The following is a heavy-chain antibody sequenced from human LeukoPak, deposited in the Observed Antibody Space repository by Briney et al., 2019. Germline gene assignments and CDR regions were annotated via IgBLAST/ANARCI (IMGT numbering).Heavy chain of an antibody. CDR3: ARELLWDWFDP. D-gene: IGHD3-10*01. V-gene: IGHV4-59*01. Sequence: PSETLSLTCTVSGGSISSYYWSWLRQPPGKGLEWIGYIYYSGSTNYNPSLKSRVTISVDTSKNQFSLKLSSVTAADTAVYYCARELLWDWFDPWGQGTLVTVSS. CDR1: GGSISSYY. J-gene: IGHJ5*02. CDR2: IYYSGST.